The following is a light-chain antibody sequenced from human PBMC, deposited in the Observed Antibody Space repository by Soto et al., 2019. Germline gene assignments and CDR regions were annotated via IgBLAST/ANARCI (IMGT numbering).Light chain of an antibody. CDR2: EVN. J-gene: IGLJ1*01. CDR3: TSFTTSTTYV. CDR1: SSDVGSYNR. Sequence: QSVLTQPPSVSGSPGQSVAVSCTGSSSDVGSYNRVSRYQQPPGAAPKLIIYEVNNRPSGVPDRFSGSKSGDTASLTISGLRAEDEADYYCTSFTTSTTYVFGTGTKVTVL. V-gene: IGLV2-18*02.